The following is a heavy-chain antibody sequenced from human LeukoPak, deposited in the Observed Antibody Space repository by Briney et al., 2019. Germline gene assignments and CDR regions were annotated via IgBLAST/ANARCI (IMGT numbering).Heavy chain of an antibody. CDR1: GFTFSYYA. Sequence: GGSLRLSCAASGFTFSYYAMNWARHARGKGREWVSILISSGADTWYADCVKGRFTISRDNSKNTLYLQMNSLRAEDTAIYYCAKGTLTSCNGPTCFPLDYWGQGTLVTVSS. J-gene: IGHJ4*02. CDR3: AKGTLTSCNGPTCFPLDY. D-gene: IGHD2/OR15-2a*01. CDR2: LISSGADT. V-gene: IGHV3-23*01.